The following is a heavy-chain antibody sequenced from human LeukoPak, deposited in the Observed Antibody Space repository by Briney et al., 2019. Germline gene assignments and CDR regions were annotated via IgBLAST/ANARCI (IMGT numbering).Heavy chain of an antibody. V-gene: IGHV3-21*01. Sequence: GGSLRLSCVASGFTISSYSMNWVRQAPGKGLEWVSSISSSSSYIYYADSVKGRFTISRDNAKNSLYLQMNSLRAEDTAVYYCARVGVDTAMAFDYWGQGTLVTVSS. CDR2: ISSSSSYI. J-gene: IGHJ4*02. CDR1: GFTISSYS. D-gene: IGHD5-18*01. CDR3: ARVGVDTAMAFDY.